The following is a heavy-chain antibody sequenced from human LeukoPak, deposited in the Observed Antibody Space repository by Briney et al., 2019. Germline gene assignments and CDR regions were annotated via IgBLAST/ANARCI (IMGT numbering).Heavy chain of an antibody. V-gene: IGHV3-48*03. CDR3: ARGSPMNL. J-gene: IGHJ6*02. Sequence: PGGSLRLSCVTSGFTFSGYDMNWVRQAPGKGLEWVSYISNSGGTVYYAESVKGRLSISRDNAKNSVYLQMNSLRVEDTAVYYCARGSPMNLWGQGTTVTVSS. CDR2: ISNSGGTV. CDR1: GFTFSGYD.